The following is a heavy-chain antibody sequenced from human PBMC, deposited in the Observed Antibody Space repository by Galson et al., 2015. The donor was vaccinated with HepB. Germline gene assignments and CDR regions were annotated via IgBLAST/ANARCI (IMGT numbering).Heavy chain of an antibody. CDR2: ISGSGGTT. CDR3: AKDPEGYCSGGSCYLSDI. CDR1: GFILSNNA. J-gene: IGHJ3*02. V-gene: IGHV3-23*01. D-gene: IGHD2-15*01. Sequence: SLRLSCAASGFILSNNAMSWVRQSPGKGLEWVSGISGSGGTTYYADSVKGRFIISRDNSKNTLYLQMNSLRAEDTAVYYCAKDPEGYCSGGSCYLSDIWGQGTMVTVSS.